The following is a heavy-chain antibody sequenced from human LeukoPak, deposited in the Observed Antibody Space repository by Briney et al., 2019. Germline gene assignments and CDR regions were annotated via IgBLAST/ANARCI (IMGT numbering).Heavy chain of an antibody. CDR1: GFTFSTHW. Sequence: PGGSLRLSCAASGFTFSTHWMSWVRQAPGKGLEWVANIKPDASEKHYVDSVGGRFTISRDNAENSLYLQMNSLRAEDTAVYYCASDFGSGSFFAYWGQGTLVTVSS. D-gene: IGHD3-10*01. CDR3: ASDFGSGSFFAY. CDR2: IKPDASEK. V-gene: IGHV3-7*03. J-gene: IGHJ4*02.